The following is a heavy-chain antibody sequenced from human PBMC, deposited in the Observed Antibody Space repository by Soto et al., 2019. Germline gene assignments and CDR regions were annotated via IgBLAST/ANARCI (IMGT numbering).Heavy chain of an antibody. CDR2: ISGYNGNT. Sequence: QVQLVQSGAEVKKPGASVKVSCKASGYTFPSYGISWVRQAPRQGPEWMGWISGYNGNTNYAQMLQGRVTMTTDTPTSTAYMELRSLRSDDTAVYYCAREDCSGGSCYRTLDYWGQGTLVTVSS. CDR1: GYTFPSYG. D-gene: IGHD2-15*01. V-gene: IGHV1-18*01. CDR3: AREDCSGGSCYRTLDY. J-gene: IGHJ4*02.